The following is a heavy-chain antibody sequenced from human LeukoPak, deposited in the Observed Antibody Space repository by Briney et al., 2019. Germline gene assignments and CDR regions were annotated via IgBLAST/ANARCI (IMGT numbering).Heavy chain of an antibody. J-gene: IGHJ4*02. D-gene: IGHD6-19*01. CDR1: GGSVSSGSYY. CDR2: IYYSGIT. CDR3: ARVGIAVASPFFDY. Sequence: SETLSLTCTVSGGSVSSGSYYWTWIRQPPGKGLEWIGYIYYSGITNYNPSLKSRVTISVDTSKNQFSLKLGSVTAADTAVYYCARVGIAVASPFFDYWGQGTLVTVSS. V-gene: IGHV4-61*01.